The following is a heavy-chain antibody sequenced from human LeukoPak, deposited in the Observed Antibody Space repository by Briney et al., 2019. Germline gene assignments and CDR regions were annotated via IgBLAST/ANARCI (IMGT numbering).Heavy chain of an antibody. CDR3: ARLVVPDAFDI. CDR2: INTNTGNP. CDR1: GYTFTSYL. Sequence: ASVKVSCKASGYTFTSYLMNWVRQAPGQGLEWMGWINTNTGNPTYVQGFIGRFVFSLDTSASTAYLQISSLKAEDTAVYYCARLVVPDAFDIWGQGTMVTVSS. J-gene: IGHJ3*02. V-gene: IGHV7-4-1*02. D-gene: IGHD3-22*01.